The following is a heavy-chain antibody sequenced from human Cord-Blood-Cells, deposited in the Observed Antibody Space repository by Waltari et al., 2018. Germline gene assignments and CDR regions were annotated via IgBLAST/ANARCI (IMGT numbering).Heavy chain of an antibody. CDR3: ATMLYYDILTGYFDY. CDR2: IYYSGST. J-gene: IGHJ4*02. Sequence: QLQLQESGPGLVKPSETLSLTCTVSGGPISSSSYYWGWIRQPPGKGLEWIGSIYYSGSTYYNPSLKSRVTISVDTSKNQFSLKLSSVTAADTAVYYCATMLYYDILTGYFDYWGQGTLVTVSS. CDR1: GGPISSSSYY. D-gene: IGHD3-9*01. V-gene: IGHV4-39*01.